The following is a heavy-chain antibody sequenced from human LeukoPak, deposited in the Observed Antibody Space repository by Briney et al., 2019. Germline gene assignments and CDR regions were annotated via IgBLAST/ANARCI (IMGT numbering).Heavy chain of an antibody. CDR2: ISSSSNYI. CDR1: GFTFSSYA. D-gene: IGHD2-15*01. Sequence: GGSLRLSCAASGFTFSSYAMSWVRQAPGKGLEWVSSISSSSNYIYYADSVKGRFTISRDNAKNSLYLQMNSLRAEDTAVYYCASGLVAATPVIGYWGQGTLVTVSS. J-gene: IGHJ4*02. CDR3: ASGLVAATPVIGY. V-gene: IGHV3-21*01.